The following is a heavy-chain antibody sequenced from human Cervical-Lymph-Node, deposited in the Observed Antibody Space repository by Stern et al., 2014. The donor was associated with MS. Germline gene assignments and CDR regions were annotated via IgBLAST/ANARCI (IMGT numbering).Heavy chain of an antibody. V-gene: IGHV4-61*02. Sequence: VHLVESGPGLVKPSQTLSFTCTVSGGSISSSGYYWSWIRQPADKGLEWIGRIHDSGSTYYNPSLKRRVTISMDTAKNQFSPKLPSVTAADTAVYYCATTRWDLFTWNWFDPWGQGTLVTVSS. CDR2: IHDSGST. CDR1: GGSISSSGYY. CDR3: ATTRWDLFTWNWFDP. D-gene: IGHD1-26*01. J-gene: IGHJ5*02.